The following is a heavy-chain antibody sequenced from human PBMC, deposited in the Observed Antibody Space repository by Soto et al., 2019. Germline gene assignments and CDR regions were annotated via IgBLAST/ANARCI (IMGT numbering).Heavy chain of an antibody. CDR2: ISGGGSST. Sequence: EVQLLESGGGLVQPGGSLRLSCAASGFTFSSYAMSWVRQAPGKGLEWVSSISGGGSSTDYADSVRGRFTASRDNSKNTLYLQMNSLRAEDTAVYYCAKDVGQVVSGLDHWGLGTLVTVSS. CDR1: GFTFSSYA. V-gene: IGHV3-23*01. CDR3: AKDVGQVVSGLDH. J-gene: IGHJ4*02. D-gene: IGHD2-15*01.